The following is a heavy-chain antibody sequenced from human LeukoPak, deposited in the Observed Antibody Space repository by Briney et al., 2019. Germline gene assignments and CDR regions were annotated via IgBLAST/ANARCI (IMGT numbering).Heavy chain of an antibody. CDR2: IYYSGST. V-gene: IGHV4-39*01. CDR1: GGSISSSSYY. J-gene: IGHJ4*02. CDR3: ARSAEGYYYDSSGPIDY. D-gene: IGHD3-22*01. Sequence: SETLSLTCTVSGGSISSSSYYWGWIRQPPGKGLEWIGSIYYSGSTYYNPSLKSRVTISVDTSKNQFSLKLSSVTAADTAVYYCARSAEGYYYDSSGPIDYWGQGTLVTVSS.